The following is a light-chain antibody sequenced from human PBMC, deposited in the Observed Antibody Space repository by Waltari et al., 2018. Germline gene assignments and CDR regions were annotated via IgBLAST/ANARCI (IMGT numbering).Light chain of an antibody. CDR2: KAS. V-gene: IGKV1-5*03. Sequence: DIQMTQSPSTLSASVGDRVTITCRASQRISTWLAWYQQKPGKAPKLLIYKASTLQSGVPSRFSGSGSGTEFTLTISSLQPDDFATYYCQQHNGYFGGGTKVET. CDR1: QRISTW. CDR3: QQHNGY. J-gene: IGKJ4*01.